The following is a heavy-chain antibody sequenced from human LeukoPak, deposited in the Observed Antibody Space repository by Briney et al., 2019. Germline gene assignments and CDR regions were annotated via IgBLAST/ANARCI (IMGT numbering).Heavy chain of an antibody. Sequence: PGRSLRLSCAASGFTFSSYAMHRVRQAPGKGLEWVAVISYDGSNKYYADSVKGRFTISRDNSKNTLYPQMNSLRAEDTAVYYCARGPGGGNRVDGYWGQGTPVTVSS. CDR3: ARGPGGGNRVDGY. D-gene: IGHD4-23*01. CDR2: ISYDGSNK. CDR1: GFTFSSYA. V-gene: IGHV3-30*04. J-gene: IGHJ4*02.